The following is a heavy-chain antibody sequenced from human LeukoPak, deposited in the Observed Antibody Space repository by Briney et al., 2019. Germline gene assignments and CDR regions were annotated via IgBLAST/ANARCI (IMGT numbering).Heavy chain of an antibody. D-gene: IGHD3-22*01. CDR3: ARERGSSGYYPFANWFDP. J-gene: IGHJ5*02. CDR1: GGSISSSSYY. Sequence: SETLSPTCTVSGGSISSSSYYWGWIRQPPGKGLEWIGSIYYSGSTYYNPSLKSRVTISVDTSKNQFSLKLSSVTAADTAVYYCARERGSSGYYPFANWFDPWGQGTLVTVSS. CDR2: IYYSGST. V-gene: IGHV4-39*07.